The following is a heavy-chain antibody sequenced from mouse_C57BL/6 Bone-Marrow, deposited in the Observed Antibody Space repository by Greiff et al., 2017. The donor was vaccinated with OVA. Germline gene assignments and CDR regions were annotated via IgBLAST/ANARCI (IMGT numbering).Heavy chain of an antibody. CDR2: IDPSDSYT. Sequence: QVHVKQPGAELVKPGASVKLSCKASGYTFTSYWMQWVKQRPGQGLEWIGEIDPSDSYTNYNQKFKGKATLTVDTSSSTAYMQLSSLTSEDSAVYYCARELGWAYWGQGTLVTVSA. CDR3: ARELGWAY. V-gene: IGHV1-50*01. J-gene: IGHJ3*01. CDR1: GYTFTSYW. D-gene: IGHD4-1*01.